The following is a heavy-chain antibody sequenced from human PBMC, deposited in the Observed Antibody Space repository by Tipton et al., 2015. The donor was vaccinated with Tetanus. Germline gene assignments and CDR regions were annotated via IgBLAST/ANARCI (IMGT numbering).Heavy chain of an antibody. J-gene: IGHJ3*02. D-gene: IGHD5-18*01. CDR2: IYISGKT. CDR1: GGSISDYY. Sequence: TLSLTCTVSGGSISDYYWSWIRQPAGKGLEWIGRIYISGKTYYNPSLKRRITMSVDASKNQFSLKLSSVTAADTAVYYCASSLDTAMVDDAFDIWGQGTMVTVSS. V-gene: IGHV4-4*07. CDR3: ASSLDTAMVDDAFDI.